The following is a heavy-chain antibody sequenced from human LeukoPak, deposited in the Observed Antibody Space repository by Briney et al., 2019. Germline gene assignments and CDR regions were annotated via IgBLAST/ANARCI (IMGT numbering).Heavy chain of an antibody. CDR2: ISSNGGST. J-gene: IGHJ4*02. CDR3: VKDRGIAVAGPDY. Sequence: PGGSLRLSCSASGFTFSSYAMHWVRQAPGKGLENVSAISSNGGSTYYADSVKGRFTISRDNSKNTLYLQMSSLRAEDTAVYYCVKDRGIAVAGPDYWGQGTLVTVSS. D-gene: IGHD6-19*01. V-gene: IGHV3-64D*06. CDR1: GFTFSSYA.